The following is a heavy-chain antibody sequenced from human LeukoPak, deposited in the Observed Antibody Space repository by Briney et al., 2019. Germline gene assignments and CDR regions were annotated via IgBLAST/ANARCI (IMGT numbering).Heavy chain of an antibody. V-gene: IGHV3-48*04. D-gene: IGHD3-10*01. J-gene: IGHJ4*02. CDR1: GFTFSSYS. Sequence: GGSLRLSCAASGFTFSSYSMNWVRQAPGKGLEWVSYISSSSSTIYYADSVKGRFTISRDNAKNSLYLQMNSLRAEDTAVYYCATRRRHYYGSGSYYNHDYWGQGTLVTVSS. CDR2: ISSSSSTI. CDR3: ATRRRHYYGSGSYYNHDY.